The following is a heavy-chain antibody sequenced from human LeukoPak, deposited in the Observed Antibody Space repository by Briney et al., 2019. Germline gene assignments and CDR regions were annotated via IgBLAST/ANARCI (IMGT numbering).Heavy chain of an antibody. CDR3: ARGAPTTRIGAGRFDY. Sequence: ASVKVSCKAFGYSPTNYYVHWWRQPPGQGLEWMGEINPSGGSTSYAQKFQGRITVTRDTCTNTVYMDLSSLRSEDTATYYCARGAPTTRIGAGRFDYWGQGSLLTVAS. CDR1: GYSPTNYY. CDR2: INPSGGST. V-gene: IGHV1-46*01. J-gene: IGHJ4*02. D-gene: IGHD5-12*01.